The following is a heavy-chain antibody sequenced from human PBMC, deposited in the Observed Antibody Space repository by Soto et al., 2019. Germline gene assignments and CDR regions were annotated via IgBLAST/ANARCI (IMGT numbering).Heavy chain of an antibody. V-gene: IGHV3-11*06. D-gene: IGHD3-10*01. CDR3: ARTIYGSGSPYDY. Sequence: GGSLRLSCAASGFTFSDYYMSWIRQAPGKGLEWVSYISSSSSYTNYADSVKGRFTISRDNAKNSLYLQMNSLRAEDTAVYYCARTIYGSGSPYDYWGQGTLVTVSS. CDR1: GFTFSDYY. J-gene: IGHJ4*02. CDR2: ISSSSSYT.